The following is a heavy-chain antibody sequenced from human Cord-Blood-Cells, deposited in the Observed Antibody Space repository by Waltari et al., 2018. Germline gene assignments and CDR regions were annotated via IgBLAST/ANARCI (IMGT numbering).Heavy chain of an antibody. J-gene: IGHJ4*02. CDR3: ATSAARSYYFDY. CDR1: GYTLTELS. V-gene: IGHV1-24*01. Sequence: QVQLVQSGAEVKKRGASVKVSCTVSGYTLTELSMHWLRQAPGKGLEWMGGFDPEDGEKIYAQKFQGRVTMTEDTSTDTAYMELSSLRSEDTAVYYCATSAARSYYFDYWGQGTLVTVSS. CDR2: FDPEDGEK. D-gene: IGHD6-6*01.